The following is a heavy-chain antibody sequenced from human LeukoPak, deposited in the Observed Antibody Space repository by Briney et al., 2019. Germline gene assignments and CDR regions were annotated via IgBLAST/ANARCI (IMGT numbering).Heavy chain of an antibody. V-gene: IGHV3-74*01. J-gene: IGHJ4*02. CDR1: GFTFSNYW. CDR2: IYSDGSST. D-gene: IGHD6-19*01. Sequence: GGSLRLSCAASGFTFSNYWMHWVRQAPGKGLVWVSRIYSDGSSTHYADSVKGRFTISRDNAKNTLYLQMNSLRAEDTDVYYCVRDLGSGWSPDYWGQGTLVTVSS. CDR3: VRDLGSGWSPDY.